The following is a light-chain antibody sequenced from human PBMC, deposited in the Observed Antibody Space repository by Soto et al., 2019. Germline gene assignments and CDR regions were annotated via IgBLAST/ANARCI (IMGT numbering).Light chain of an antibody. V-gene: IGKV1-27*01. CDR3: QKYSSVPV. CDR1: QGIRNY. J-gene: IGKJ3*01. Sequence: DIQMTQSPTSLSASVGDRVTITCRASQGIRNYVAWYQQIPGKAPKLLIYAASTLQLGIPSRFSGSGSGTDFTLNINGLQPEDVATYSCQKYSSVPVFGPGTKVVIK. CDR2: AAS.